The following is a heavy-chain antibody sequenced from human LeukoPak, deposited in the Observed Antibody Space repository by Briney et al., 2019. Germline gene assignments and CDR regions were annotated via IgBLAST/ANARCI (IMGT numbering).Heavy chain of an antibody. Sequence: GESPKISCKGSGYSFTSYWIGWVRQMPGKGLEWMGIIYPGDSDTRYSPSFQGQVTISADKSISTAYLQWSSLKASDTAMYYCARPAGYYDSSGYYNVYYFDYWGQGTLVTVSS. CDR1: GYSFTSYW. CDR2: IYPGDSDT. V-gene: IGHV5-51*01. D-gene: IGHD3-22*01. J-gene: IGHJ4*02. CDR3: ARPAGYYDSSGYYNVYYFDY.